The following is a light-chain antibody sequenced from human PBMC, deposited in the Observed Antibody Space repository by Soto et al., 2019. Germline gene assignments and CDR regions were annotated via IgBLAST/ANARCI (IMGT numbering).Light chain of an antibody. Sequence: DIQMTQSPSSLSASVVDRVTITCLASQGVGNYLAWYQQKAGKAPKLLMYAASTLQSGVPSHFSGSGSGTDFALTIASLQPEDVATYYCQNYKTAPWTFGQGTKVDIK. CDR3: QNYKTAPWT. CDR2: AAS. CDR1: QGVGNY. J-gene: IGKJ1*01. V-gene: IGKV1-27*01.